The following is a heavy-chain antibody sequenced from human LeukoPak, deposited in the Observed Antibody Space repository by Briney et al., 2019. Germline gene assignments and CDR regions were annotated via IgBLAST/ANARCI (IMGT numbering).Heavy chain of an antibody. D-gene: IGHD6-13*01. CDR2: ISSSSINI. J-gene: IGHJ4*02. Sequence: GGSLRLSCATSGFTFSGYSMNWVRQAPGKGLEWISYISSSSINIHYGDSVKGRFTISRDNAENSLYLQMNSLRAEDTALYYCARAASTGTVDYWGQGTLVTVSS. V-gene: IGHV3-48*01. CDR1: GFTFSGYS. CDR3: ARAASTGTVDY.